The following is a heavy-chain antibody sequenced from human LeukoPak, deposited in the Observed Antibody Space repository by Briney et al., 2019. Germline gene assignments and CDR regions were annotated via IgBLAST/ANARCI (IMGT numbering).Heavy chain of an antibody. D-gene: IGHD3-3*01. CDR2: IYWNDDK. J-gene: IGHJ4*02. Sequence: SGPTLVNPTQTLTLTCTFSGFSLSTSGVGVGWIRQPPGKALEWLALIYWNDDKRYSPSLKSRLTITKDTSKNQVVLTMTNMDPVDTATYYCAHRRGRHYDFWSGYFDPDTFDCWGQGTLVTVSS. CDR3: AHRRGRHYDFWSGYFDPDTFDC. V-gene: IGHV2-5*01. CDR1: GFSLSTSGVG.